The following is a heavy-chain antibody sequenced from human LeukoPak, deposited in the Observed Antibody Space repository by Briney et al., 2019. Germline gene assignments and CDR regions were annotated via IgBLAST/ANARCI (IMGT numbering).Heavy chain of an antibody. CDR1: GYTFTNYW. CDR3: AKSPRGLYPDAFDM. V-gene: IGHV5-51*01. D-gene: IGHD2-8*01. CDR2: IYPGDSDT. J-gene: IGHJ3*02. Sequence: GESLKISCKGSGYTFTNYWIGWVRQMPGKGLEWMGIIYPGDSDTRYRPSFQGQVTISADKSISTAYLQWSSLKASDTAMYYCAKSPRGLYPDAFDMWGQGTMVTVSS.